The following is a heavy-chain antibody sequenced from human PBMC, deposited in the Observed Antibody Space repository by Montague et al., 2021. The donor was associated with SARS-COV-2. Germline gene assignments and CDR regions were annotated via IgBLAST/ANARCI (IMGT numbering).Heavy chain of an antibody. CDR3: ARPGVQNNGWYLSYFEY. CDR1: GFTFSSYS. CDR2: ISSDGINK. J-gene: IGHJ4*02. D-gene: IGHD6-19*01. V-gene: IGHV3-30*04. Sequence: SLRLSCAASGFTFSSYSMYWVRQAPGKGLEWVAVISSDGINKYFPDSVRGRFTISRDNPNNTVFLQMSSLRPEDTAVYYCARPGVQNNGWYLSYFEYWGQGSLVTVST.